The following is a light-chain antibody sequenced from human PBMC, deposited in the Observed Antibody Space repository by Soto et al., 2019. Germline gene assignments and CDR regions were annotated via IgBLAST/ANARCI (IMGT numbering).Light chain of an antibody. J-gene: IGKJ4*01. V-gene: IGKV3-11*01. CDR3: QQRHSWPRA. CDR1: QAVGNY. Sequence: EIVLTQSPATLSLSPGERAALSCRASQAVGNYLVWYQQKPGQAPRLLIYDASKRATGIPDRFSGSGSGTDFTLTISSLDPEDFAVYYCQQRHSWPRAVGGGTKVEIK. CDR2: DAS.